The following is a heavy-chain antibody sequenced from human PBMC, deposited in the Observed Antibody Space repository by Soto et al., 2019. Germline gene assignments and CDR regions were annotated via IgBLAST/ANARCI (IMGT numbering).Heavy chain of an antibody. CDR2: ISYDGWNK. CDR1: GFTFSSYA. D-gene: IGHD3-3*01. V-gene: IGHV3-30*01. CDR3: ARESRGGLITYYDFWSGYYTPNTPHDYSNYDKNYYYYGMDV. Sequence: QAGGSLRLSFAVSGFTFSSYAMHSARQAPAKGLGCVAVISYDGWNKYYAESMSPRFTISRDNSKNTLYLQMNSLRAEDTAVYYCARESRGGLITYYDFWSGYYTPNTPHDYSNYDKNYYYYGMDVWGQGTTVTAP. J-gene: IGHJ6*02.